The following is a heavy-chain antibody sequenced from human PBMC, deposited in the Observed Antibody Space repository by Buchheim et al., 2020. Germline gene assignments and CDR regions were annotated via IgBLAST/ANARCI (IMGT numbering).Heavy chain of an antibody. CDR2: IWYDGGNK. J-gene: IGHJ4*02. CDR1: GFTFSRYG. D-gene: IGHD4-17*01. Sequence: QVQLVESGGGVVQPGRSLRLSCAASGFTFSRYGMHWVRQAPGKGLEWVAVIWYDGGNKFYADSVKGRFTHSRHKPKTTLALQMNSLRAEDTGVYYCARDPAGDYGGYWGQGTL. V-gene: IGHV3-33*01. CDR3: ARDPAGDYGGY.